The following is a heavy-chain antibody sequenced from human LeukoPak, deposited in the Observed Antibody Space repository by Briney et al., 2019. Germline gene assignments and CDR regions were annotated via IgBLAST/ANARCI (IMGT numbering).Heavy chain of an antibody. Sequence: GGSLRLSCAASGFTFSSYGMHWVRQAPGKGLEWVAVIWYDGSNKHYADSVKGRFTISRDNSKDTLYLQMNSLRAEDTAVYYCARVKYSSGWYYFDYWGQGTLVTVSS. CDR2: IWYDGSNK. CDR3: ARVKYSSGWYYFDY. J-gene: IGHJ4*02. D-gene: IGHD6-19*01. V-gene: IGHV3-33*01. CDR1: GFTFSSYG.